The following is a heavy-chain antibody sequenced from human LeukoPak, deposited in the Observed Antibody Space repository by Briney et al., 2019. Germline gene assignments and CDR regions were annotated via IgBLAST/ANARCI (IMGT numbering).Heavy chain of an antibody. Sequence: GGSLRLSCAASGFTFSSYAMSWVRQAPGKGLEWVSSISSSSSYIYYADSVKGRFTISRDNAKNSLYLQMNSLRAEDTAVYYCARGEDGGTAMGTGLDYWGQGTLVTVSS. D-gene: IGHD5-18*01. CDR3: ARGEDGGTAMGTGLDY. J-gene: IGHJ4*02. V-gene: IGHV3-21*01. CDR2: ISSSSSYI. CDR1: GFTFSSYA.